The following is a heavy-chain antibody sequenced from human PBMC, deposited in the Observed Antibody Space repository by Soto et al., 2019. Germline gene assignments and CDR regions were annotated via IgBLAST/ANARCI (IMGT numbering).Heavy chain of an antibody. CDR3: ARALNYDILTGLGPINWFDP. CDR1: GGSFSGYY. CDR2: IYYSGST. Sequence: SETLSLTCAVYGGSFSGYYWSWIRQPPGKGLEWIGYIYYSGSTNYNPSLKSRVTISLDTSKNQFSLKLSSVTAADTAVYYCARALNYDILTGLGPINWFDPWGQGTLVTVSS. D-gene: IGHD3-9*01. V-gene: IGHV4-59*01. J-gene: IGHJ5*02.